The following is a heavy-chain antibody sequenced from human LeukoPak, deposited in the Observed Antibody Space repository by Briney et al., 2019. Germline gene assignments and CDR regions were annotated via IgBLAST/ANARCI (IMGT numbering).Heavy chain of an antibody. CDR2: IIPILGIA. CDR1: GYTFTSYA. V-gene: IGHV1-69*04. J-gene: IGHJ6*02. Sequence: GASVKVSCKASGYTFTSYAMHWVRQAPGQGLEWMGRIIPILGIANYAQKFQGRVTITADKSTSTAYMELSSLRSEDTAVYYCAIISHSSSWYTYGMDVWGQGTTVTVSS. D-gene: IGHD6-13*01. CDR3: AIISHSSSWYTYGMDV.